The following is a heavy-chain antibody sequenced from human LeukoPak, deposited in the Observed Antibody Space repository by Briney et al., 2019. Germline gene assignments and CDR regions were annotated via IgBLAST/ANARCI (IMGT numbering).Heavy chain of an antibody. J-gene: IGHJ3*01. CDR2: ISGSASST. Sequence: GESLRLSCATSGFTFTNYAMSWVRQAPGEGLEGVSAISGSASSTYYADSVKGRFTISRDNSKNTLYLQMNSLRADDTAVYYCAMKAVPRPRLYDAFDFWGQGTVVTVSS. CDR1: GFTFTNYA. V-gene: IGHV3-23*01. D-gene: IGHD2-2*02. CDR3: AMKAVPRPRLYDAFDF.